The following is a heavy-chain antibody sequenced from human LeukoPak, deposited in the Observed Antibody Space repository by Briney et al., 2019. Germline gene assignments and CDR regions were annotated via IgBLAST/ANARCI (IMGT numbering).Heavy chain of an antibody. CDR2: IYYIGST. CDR3: ARDRYYYDSSGYYYFDY. V-gene: IGHV4-39*07. CDR1: GDSISSSPYY. D-gene: IGHD3-22*01. Sequence: KTSETLSLTCTVSGDSISSSPYYWGWVRQPPGKGLEWIGSIYYIGSTHYNPSLKRRVTISVDTSKNQFSLKLSSVTAADTAVYYCARDRYYYDSSGYYYFDYWGQGTLVTVSS. J-gene: IGHJ4*02.